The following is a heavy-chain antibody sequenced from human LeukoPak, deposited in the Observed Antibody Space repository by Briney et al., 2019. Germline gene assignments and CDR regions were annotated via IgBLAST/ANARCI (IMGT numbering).Heavy chain of an antibody. CDR2: IDPSNSYT. Sequence: LGESLRISCEGSGYNFTNYWISWVRQMPGKGLEWMGRIDPSNSYTNYSPPFQGHVTISADRSISTAYLQWNSLKASDTAMYYCARHADYHILTGFDYWGQGTLVTVS. CDR3: ARHADYHILTGFDY. D-gene: IGHD3-9*01. CDR1: GYNFTNYW. J-gene: IGHJ4*02. V-gene: IGHV5-10-1*01.